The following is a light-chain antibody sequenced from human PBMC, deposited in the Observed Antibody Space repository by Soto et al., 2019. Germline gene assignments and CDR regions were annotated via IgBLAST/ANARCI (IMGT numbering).Light chain of an antibody. CDR3: QQSYSSPTWT. CDR2: GAS. J-gene: IGKJ1*01. CDR1: QSVSSK. V-gene: IGKV3-15*01. Sequence: EIVLTQSPATLSLSPGERATLSCRASQSVSSKLAWYQQKPGQAPRLLIYGASTRATGIPARFSGSGSGTEFTLTISSLQPEDFATYYCQQSYSSPTWTFGQGTKVDIK.